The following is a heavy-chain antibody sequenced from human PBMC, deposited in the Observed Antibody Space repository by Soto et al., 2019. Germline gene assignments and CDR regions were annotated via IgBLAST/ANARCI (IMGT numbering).Heavy chain of an antibody. CDR2: ISGSGGST. D-gene: IGHD5-12*01. Sequence: EVQLLESGGGLVQPGGSLRLSCAASGFTFSSYAMSWVRQAPGKGLEWVSAISGSGGSTYYADSVKGRLTISRDNSKNTLYLQMNSLRAEDTAVYHCAKVSLGSGYADLVDYYYYMDVWGKGTTVTVSS. CDR3: AKVSLGSGYADLVDYYYYMDV. CDR1: GFTFSSYA. V-gene: IGHV3-23*01. J-gene: IGHJ6*03.